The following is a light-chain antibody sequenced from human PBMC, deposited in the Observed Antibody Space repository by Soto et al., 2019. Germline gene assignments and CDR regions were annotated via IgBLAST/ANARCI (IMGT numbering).Light chain of an antibody. J-gene: IGLJ1*01. Sequence: QSALTQPASVSGSPGQSITISCTGTSSDVGGYNYVSWYQQHPGKAPKLMIYEVSNRPSGVSNRFSGSKAGNTASPTISGLQAEDEADYYCSSYTSSSTQVFGTGTKVNDL. CDR3: SSYTSSSTQV. CDR2: EVS. V-gene: IGLV2-14*01. CDR1: SSDVGGYNY.